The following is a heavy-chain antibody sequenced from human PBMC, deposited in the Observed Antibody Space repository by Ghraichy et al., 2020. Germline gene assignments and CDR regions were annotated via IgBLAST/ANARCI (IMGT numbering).Heavy chain of an antibody. CDR1: GGSFSGYY. CDR2: INHSGST. V-gene: IGHV4-34*01. J-gene: IGHJ4*02. D-gene: IGHD6-19*01. CDR3: ARARARAVAGTPLDY. Sequence: ETLSLTCAVYGGSFSGYYWSWIRQPPGKGLEWIGEINHSGSTNYNPSLKSRVTISVDTSKNQFSLKLSSVTAADTAVYYCARARARAVAGTPLDYWGQGTLVTVSS.